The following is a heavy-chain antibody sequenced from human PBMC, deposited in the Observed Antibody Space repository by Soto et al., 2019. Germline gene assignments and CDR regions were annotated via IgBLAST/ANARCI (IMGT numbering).Heavy chain of an antibody. CDR3: ARDFVVVPAAIWSGDWFDP. J-gene: IGHJ5*02. CDR1: GGSISSYY. Sequence: SETLSLTCTVSGGSISSYYWSWIRQPAGKGLEWIGRIYTSGSTNYNPSLKSRVTMSVDTSKNQFSLKLSPVTAADTAVYYCARDFVVVPAAIWSGDWFDPWGQGTLVTVSS. CDR2: IYTSGST. V-gene: IGHV4-4*07. D-gene: IGHD2-2*02.